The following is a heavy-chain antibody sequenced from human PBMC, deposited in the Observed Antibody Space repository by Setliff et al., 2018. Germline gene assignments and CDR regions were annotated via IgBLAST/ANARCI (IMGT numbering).Heavy chain of an antibody. Sequence: GASVKVSCKASGYTFTSYAMHWVRQAPGQRLEWMGWINAGNGNTKYSQKFQGRVTITRDTSASTAYMELSSLRSEDTALYFCARGKGSRWDHNWFDPWGQGTLVTVSS. CDR1: GYTFTSYA. D-gene: IGHD6-13*01. J-gene: IGHJ5*02. V-gene: IGHV1-3*01. CDR2: INAGNGNT. CDR3: ARGKGSRWDHNWFDP.